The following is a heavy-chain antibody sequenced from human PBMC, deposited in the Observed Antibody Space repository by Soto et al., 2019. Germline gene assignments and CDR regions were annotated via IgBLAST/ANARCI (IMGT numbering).Heavy chain of an antibody. CDR1: GYTFISYA. J-gene: IGHJ6*02. V-gene: IGHV1-18*01. D-gene: IGHD2-21*02. Sequence: ASVKVSCKASGYTFISYAIHWVRQAPGQRLEWMGWISAYNGNTNYAQKLQGRVTMTTDTSTSTAYMELRSLRSDDTAVYYCARERPPPVPATAISFVYYYYYGMDVWGQGTTVTVSS. CDR3: ARERPPPVPATAISFVYYYYYGMDV. CDR2: ISAYNGNT.